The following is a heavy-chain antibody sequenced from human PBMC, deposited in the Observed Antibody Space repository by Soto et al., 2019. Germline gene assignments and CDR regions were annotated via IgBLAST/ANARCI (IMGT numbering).Heavy chain of an antibody. D-gene: IGHD4-17*01. Sequence: QVQLQESGPGLVKPSQTLSLTCTVSGGSISSGDYYWSWIRQPPGKGPEWIGYIYYSGSTYYNPSLKSRVTISVDTSRSQFALKLSSVTAADTAVYYCARATVVTPRFDYWGQGTLVTVSS. J-gene: IGHJ4*02. CDR2: IYYSGST. V-gene: IGHV4-30-4*01. CDR1: GGSISSGDYY. CDR3: ARATVVTPRFDY.